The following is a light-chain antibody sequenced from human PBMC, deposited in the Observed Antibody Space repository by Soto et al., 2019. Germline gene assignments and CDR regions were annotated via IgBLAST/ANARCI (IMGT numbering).Light chain of an antibody. V-gene: IGLV1-44*01. J-gene: IGLJ1*01. CDR2: SNS. CDR3: SSYTSSSTL. CDR1: YSNVGSNT. Sequence: QSVLTQPPSASGTPGQRVVMSCSGSYSNVGSNTVNWYQQLPGTAPQLVIYSNSHRPSGVPDRFSGSKSDTSASLAISGLQSEDEADYYCSSYTSSSTLFGTGTKVTVL.